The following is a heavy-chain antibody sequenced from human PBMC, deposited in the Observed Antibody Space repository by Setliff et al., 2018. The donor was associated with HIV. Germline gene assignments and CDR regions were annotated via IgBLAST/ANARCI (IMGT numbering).Heavy chain of an antibody. Sequence: KTLSLTCTVSGGSINTGSYYWGWIRQPPGKGLESIGTIYYSGSTYYKSSLKSRLTISVDTSKNQFSLKMSSVTAADTAVYYCARARGPEGYFDSWGQGTLVTVSS. V-gene: IGHV4-39*07. CDR1: GGSINTGSYY. D-gene: IGHD3-10*01. J-gene: IGHJ4*02. CDR3: ARARGPEGYFDS. CDR2: IYYSGST.